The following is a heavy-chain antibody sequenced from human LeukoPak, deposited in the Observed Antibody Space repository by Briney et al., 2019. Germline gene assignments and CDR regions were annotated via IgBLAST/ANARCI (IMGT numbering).Heavy chain of an antibody. CDR3: ARDPRYLYDSSAYYPHYFDY. Sequence: GGSLRLSCAASGFTVSSNYMSWVRQAPGKGLEWVSVIYSGGSTYYADSVKGRFAISRDNSKNTLYLQMNSLRAEDTAVYYCARDPRYLYDSSAYYPHYFDYWGQGTLVTVSS. CDR2: IYSGGST. J-gene: IGHJ4*02. V-gene: IGHV3-53*01. CDR1: GFTVSSNY. D-gene: IGHD3-22*01.